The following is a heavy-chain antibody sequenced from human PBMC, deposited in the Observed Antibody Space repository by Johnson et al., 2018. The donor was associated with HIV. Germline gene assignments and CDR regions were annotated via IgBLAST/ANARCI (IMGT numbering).Heavy chain of an antibody. CDR3: YCTDHVGAGSESKGTFDA. Sequence: VQLVESGGGFVQPGGSLRLSCAGSGITVSRNYMSWVRQAPGKGLEWVSLIYSGENTKYADSVKGRFTISRDNSKNTLYLQMTSLRQDDTAVYSCYCTDHVGAGSESKGTFDAWGQGTMVTVSS. D-gene: IGHD3-10*01. J-gene: IGHJ3*01. V-gene: IGHV3-53*01. CDR2: IYSGENT. CDR1: GITVSRNY.